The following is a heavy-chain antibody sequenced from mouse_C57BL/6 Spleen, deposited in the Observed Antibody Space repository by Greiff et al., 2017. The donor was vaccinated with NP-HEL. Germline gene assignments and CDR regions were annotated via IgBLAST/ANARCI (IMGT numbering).Heavy chain of an antibody. CDR1: GFTFSNYW. D-gene: IGHD2-4*01. J-gene: IGHJ3*01. V-gene: IGHV6-3*01. Sequence: EVKVEESGGGLVQPGGSMKLSCVASGFTFSNYWMNWVRQSPEKGLEWVAQIRLKSDNYATHYAESVKGRFTISRDDSKSSVYLQMNNLRAEDTGIYYCTLYYDYDEGTWFAYWGQGTLVTVSA. CDR2: IRLKSDNYAT. CDR3: TLYYDYDEGTWFAY.